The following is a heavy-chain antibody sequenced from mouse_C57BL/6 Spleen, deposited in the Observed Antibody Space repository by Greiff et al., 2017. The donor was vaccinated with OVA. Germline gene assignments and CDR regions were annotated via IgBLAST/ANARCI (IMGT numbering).Heavy chain of an antibody. V-gene: IGHV1-4*01. CDR3: AREGSHYAMDY. Sequence: VQLQQSGAELARPGASVKMSCKASGYTFTSYTMHWVKQRPGQGLEWIGYINPSSGYTKYNQKFKDKATLTADKSSSTAYMQLSSLTSEDSAVYYCAREGSHYAMDYWGQGTSVTVSS. J-gene: IGHJ4*01. CDR1: GYTFTSYT. CDR2: INPSSGYT.